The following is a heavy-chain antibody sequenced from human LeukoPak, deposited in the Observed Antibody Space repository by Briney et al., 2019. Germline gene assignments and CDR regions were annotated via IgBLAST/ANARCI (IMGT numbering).Heavy chain of an antibody. CDR3: ARGHSSPASWFDP. J-gene: IGHJ5*02. CDR1: GGSFSGYY. D-gene: IGHD6-13*01. CDR2: INHSGSA. Sequence: SETLSLTCAVYGGSFSGYYWSWIRQPPGKGLEGIGEINHSGSANYNPSLKSRVTISVDASKNQFSLKLSSVTAADTAVYYCARGHSSPASWFDPWGQGTLVTVSS. V-gene: IGHV4-34*01.